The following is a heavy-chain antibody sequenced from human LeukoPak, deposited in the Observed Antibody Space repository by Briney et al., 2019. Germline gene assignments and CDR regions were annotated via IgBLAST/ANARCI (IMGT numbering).Heavy chain of an antibody. D-gene: IGHD3-10*01. V-gene: IGHV4-34*01. Sequence: SETLSLTCAVYGGSFSGYYWSWIRQPPGKGLEWIGEINHSGSTNYNPSLKSRVTISVDTSKNQFSLKLSSVTAADTAVYYCARVRDGSGSNSQIFIYWGLGTLVTVAS. CDR1: GGSFSGYY. J-gene: IGHJ4*02. CDR2: INHSGST. CDR3: ARVRDGSGSNSQIFIY.